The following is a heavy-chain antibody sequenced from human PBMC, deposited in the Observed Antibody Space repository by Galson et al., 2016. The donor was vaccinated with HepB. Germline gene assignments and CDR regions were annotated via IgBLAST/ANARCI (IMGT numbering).Heavy chain of an antibody. Sequence: QSGAEVKKPGESLKISCRGFGFQFSKYWIGWVRQMPGTGLEWMGIIYPGDSYTRYNPSFQGHVTISADKSTDTAYLQWSSLKSSDTAMYSCVRLRDEGIRADYFQYWGQATPAFVSS. CDR2: IYPGDSYT. CDR3: VRLRDEGIRADYFQY. D-gene: IGHD3-3*02. V-gene: IGHV5-51*01. CDR1: GFQFSKYW. J-gene: IGHJ4*02.